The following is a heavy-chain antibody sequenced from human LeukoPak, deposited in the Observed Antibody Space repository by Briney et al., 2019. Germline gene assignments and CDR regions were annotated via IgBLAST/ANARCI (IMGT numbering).Heavy chain of an antibody. CDR3: AKARFVVVPAAFDY. CDR2: ISSDGSQK. D-gene: IGHD2-2*01. CDR1: GFTFSSYA. Sequence: PGGSLRLSCAAAGFTFSSYAMHWVRQAPGKLLEWGAIISSDGSQKFYAYSVKGRFTISRDTSKNTLSLQMDSLRDEDTAVYYCAKARFVVVPAAFDYWGQGTLVTVSS. J-gene: IGHJ4*02. V-gene: IGHV3-30-3*01.